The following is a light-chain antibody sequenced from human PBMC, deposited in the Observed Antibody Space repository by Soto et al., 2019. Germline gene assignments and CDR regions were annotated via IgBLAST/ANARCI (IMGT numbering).Light chain of an antibody. V-gene: IGLV2-14*01. CDR3: NSYTSSRTLIYV. J-gene: IGLJ1*01. Sequence: QSALTQPASVSGSPGQSITISCTGTSSDVGGYNDVSWYQQHPGKAPKLMIYDVSNRPSGVSNRFSGSKSGNTASLTISGLQAEDEADYYCNSYTSSRTLIYVFGTETKVTVL. CDR1: SSDVGGYND. CDR2: DVS.